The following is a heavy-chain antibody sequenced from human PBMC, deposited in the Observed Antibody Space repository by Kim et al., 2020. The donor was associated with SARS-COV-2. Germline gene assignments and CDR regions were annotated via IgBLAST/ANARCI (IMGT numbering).Heavy chain of an antibody. V-gene: IGHV3-53*04. D-gene: IGHD3-9*01. CDR3: ERDSRRFFDTGGYFDY. J-gene: IGHJ4*02. Sequence: YVKGRFTISRHNSKNTLYLQMNSLGAEETDVYYCERDSRRFFDTGGYFDYWGQGTLVTVSS.